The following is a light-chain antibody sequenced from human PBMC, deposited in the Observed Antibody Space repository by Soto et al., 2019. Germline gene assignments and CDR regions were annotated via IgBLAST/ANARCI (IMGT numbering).Light chain of an antibody. J-gene: IGKJ1*01. CDR3: QKYNSAPKT. Sequence: DLPITPSPISPSYFVGDRRTLSCRASQGISNYLDWYQQNTGKXSKXXIYGASTLQSGVPSRFSGSGSGTAGTLTISSLQPEDVASYYGQKYNSAPKTFGQGTKVDI. CDR2: GAS. V-gene: IGKV1-27*01. CDR1: QGISNY.